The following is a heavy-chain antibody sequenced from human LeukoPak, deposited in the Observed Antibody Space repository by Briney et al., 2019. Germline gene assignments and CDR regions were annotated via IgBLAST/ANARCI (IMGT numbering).Heavy chain of an antibody. D-gene: IGHD5-24*01. J-gene: IGHJ4*02. V-gene: IGHV4-39*07. Sequence: SETLSLTCTVSGGSFSSSSYYWGWLRQPPGMGLEGIGSIYYSGSTYYNPSLKSRVTISVDTSKNQFSLKLSSVTAADTAVYYCARSKDIRMGSKRGIEMDYWGQGTLVTVSS. CDR1: GGSFSSSSYY. CDR2: IYYSGST. CDR3: ARSKDIRMGSKRGIEMDY.